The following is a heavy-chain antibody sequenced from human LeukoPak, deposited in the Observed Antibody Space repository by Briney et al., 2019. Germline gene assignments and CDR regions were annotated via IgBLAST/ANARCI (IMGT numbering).Heavy chain of an antibody. V-gene: IGHV4-39*01. CDR1: GGSISRSSYY. D-gene: IGHD3-22*01. CDR2: IYYSGST. J-gene: IGHJ4*02. CDR3: ARRFGYYDSSGYYYHFDY. Sequence: SETLSLTCTVSGGSISRSSYYWGWIRQPPGKGLEWIGSIYYSGSTYYNPSLKSRVTISVDTSKNQFSLKLSSVTAADTAVYYCARRFGYYDSSGYYYHFDYWGQGTLVTVSS.